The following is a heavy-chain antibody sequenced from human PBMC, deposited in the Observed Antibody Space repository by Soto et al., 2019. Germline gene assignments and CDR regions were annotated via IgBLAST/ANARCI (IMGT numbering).Heavy chain of an antibody. Sequence: SVKVSCKASGFTFTSSAVQWVRQARGQRLEWIGWIVVGSGNTNYAQKFQERVTITRDMSTSTAYMELSSLRSEDTAVYYCAANTGYSSGWSYYYYGMDVWGQGTTVTVSS. V-gene: IGHV1-58*01. CDR1: GFTFTSSA. J-gene: IGHJ6*02. CDR2: IVVGSGNT. CDR3: AANTGYSSGWSYYYYGMDV. D-gene: IGHD6-19*01.